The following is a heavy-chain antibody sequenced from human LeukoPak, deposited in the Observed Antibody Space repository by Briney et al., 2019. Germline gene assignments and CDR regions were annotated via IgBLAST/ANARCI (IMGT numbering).Heavy chain of an antibody. CDR1: GYTFTSYG. V-gene: IGHV1-46*01. CDR3: ARDGGHCGGDCYSSFDY. CDR2: INPSGGST. D-gene: IGHD2-21*02. J-gene: IGHJ4*02. Sequence: APVKVSCKASGYTFTSYGISWVRQAPGQGLEWMGIINPSGGSTSYAQKFQGRVTMTRDTSTSTVYMELSSLRSEDTAVYYCARDGGHCGGDCYSSFDYWGQGTLVTVSS.